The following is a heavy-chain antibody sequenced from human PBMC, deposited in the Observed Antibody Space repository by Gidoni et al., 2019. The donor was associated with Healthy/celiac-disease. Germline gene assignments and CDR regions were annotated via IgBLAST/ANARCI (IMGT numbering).Heavy chain of an antibody. CDR3: ANPPIVVVPAAMNFDY. Sequence: EVQLLESGGGLVQPGGSLRLSCAASGFTFSSYAMSWVRQAPGKGLEWVSAISGSGGSTSYAYSVKGRFTISRDNSKNTLYLQMNSLRAEDTAVYYCANPPIVVVPAAMNFDYWGQGTLVTVSS. D-gene: IGHD2-2*01. CDR2: ISGSGGST. CDR1: GFTFSSYA. J-gene: IGHJ4*02. V-gene: IGHV3-23*01.